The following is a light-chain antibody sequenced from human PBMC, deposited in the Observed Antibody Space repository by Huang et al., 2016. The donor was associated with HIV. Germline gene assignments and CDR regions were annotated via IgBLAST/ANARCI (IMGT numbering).Light chain of an antibody. CDR1: QSITRY. V-gene: IGKV1-39*01. CDR3: QQSFSTPT. J-gene: IGKJ5*01. CDR2: AAT. Sequence: DIQMTQSPSSLSASVGDRVTITCRASQSITRYMTWYQQKPEKAPKLLIYAATSLHGVVPTRFSGSGSGTDCTLTISILQSEDFATYFCQQSFSTPTFGQGTRLEMK.